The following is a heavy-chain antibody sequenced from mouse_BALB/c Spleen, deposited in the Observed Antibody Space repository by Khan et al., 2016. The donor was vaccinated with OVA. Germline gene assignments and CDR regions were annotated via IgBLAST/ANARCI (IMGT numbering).Heavy chain of an antibody. Sequence: EVQLQESGPGLVKPSQSLSLTCTVTGYSITSDYAWNWIRQFPGNKLEWMGSINYSGSTNYNPPPKSRISITRDTSKNQFFLQLNSVTTEDTATYYCARERSRYNYAMDYWGQGTAVTVSS. V-gene: IGHV3-2*02. D-gene: IGHD1-1*01. J-gene: IGHJ4*01. CDR3: ARERSRYNYAMDY. CDR1: GYSITSDYA. CDR2: INYSGST.